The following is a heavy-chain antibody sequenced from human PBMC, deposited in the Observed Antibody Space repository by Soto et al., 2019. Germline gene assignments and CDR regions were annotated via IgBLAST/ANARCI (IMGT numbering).Heavy chain of an antibody. CDR2: IYHSGST. J-gene: IGHJ4*02. Sequence: SETLSLTCAVSGGSISSSNWWSWVRQPPGKGLEWIGEIYHSGSTNYNPSLKSRVTISVDTSKNQFSLKLSSVTAADTAVYYCARGESVFGVVIITYYFDYWGQGTLVTVSS. CDR1: GGSISSSNW. CDR3: ARGESVFGVVIITYYFDY. V-gene: IGHV4-4*02. D-gene: IGHD3-3*01.